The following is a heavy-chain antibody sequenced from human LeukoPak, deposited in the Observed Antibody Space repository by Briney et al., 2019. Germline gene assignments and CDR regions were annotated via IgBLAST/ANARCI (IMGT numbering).Heavy chain of an antibody. V-gene: IGHV3-23*01. Sequence: GGSLRLSCAASGFTFSSYWMSWVRQAPGKGLEWVSAISGSGGSTYYADSVKGRFTISRDNSKNTLYLQMNSLRAEDTAVYYCAKPPNWNYYYFDYWGQGTLVTVSS. CDR1: GFTFSSYW. CDR3: AKPPNWNYYYFDY. CDR2: ISGSGGST. D-gene: IGHD1-7*01. J-gene: IGHJ4*02.